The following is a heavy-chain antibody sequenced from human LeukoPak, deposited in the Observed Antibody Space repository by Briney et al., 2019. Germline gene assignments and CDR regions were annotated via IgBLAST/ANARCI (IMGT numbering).Heavy chain of an antibody. CDR3: AKGSYDRSGYYYYYFAY. Sequence: GRSLRLSCAATGFTFSSSGMHWVRQAPGKGLEWVAVISYDGSNKYYADSVKGRFTISRDNSKNTLYLQMNSLRAGDTAVYYCAKGSYDRSGYYYYYFAYWGQGTQVTVSS. J-gene: IGHJ4*02. D-gene: IGHD3-22*01. V-gene: IGHV3-30*18. CDR1: GFTFSSSG. CDR2: ISYDGSNK.